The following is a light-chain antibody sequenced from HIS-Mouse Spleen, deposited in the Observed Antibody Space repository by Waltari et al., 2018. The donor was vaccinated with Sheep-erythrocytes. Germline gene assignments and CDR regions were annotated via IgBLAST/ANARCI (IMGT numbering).Light chain of an antibody. CDR3: SSYTSSSTQVV. CDR2: DVS. V-gene: IGLV2-14*03. Sequence: QSALTQPASVSGSPGQSITVSCTGTSSDVGGYNYVPWYQQHPGKAPKLRIYDVSNRPSGVSNRFSGSKSGNTASLTISGLQAEDEADYYCSSYTSSSTQVVFGGGTKLTVL. J-gene: IGLJ2*01. CDR1: SSDVGGYNY.